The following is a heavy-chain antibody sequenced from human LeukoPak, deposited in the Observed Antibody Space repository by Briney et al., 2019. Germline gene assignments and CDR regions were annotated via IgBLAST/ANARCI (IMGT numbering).Heavy chain of an antibody. Sequence: PGGSLRLSCAATGFTFSGYWMHWVRQAPGKGLVWVSRINSDGSSTSYADSVKGRFTISRDNAKNTLYLQMNSLRAEDTAVYYCARVRVGTTYFDYWGQGTLVSVSS. D-gene: IGHD1-26*01. J-gene: IGHJ4*02. CDR2: INSDGSST. CDR3: ARVRVGTTYFDY. CDR1: GFTFSGYW. V-gene: IGHV3-74*01.